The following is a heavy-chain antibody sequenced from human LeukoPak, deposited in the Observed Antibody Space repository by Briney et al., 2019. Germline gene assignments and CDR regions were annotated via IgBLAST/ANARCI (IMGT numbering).Heavy chain of an antibody. D-gene: IGHD6-13*01. CDR3: AKHSIAAAGKGAIDY. CDR1: GFTFSSYA. J-gene: IGHJ4*02. Sequence: GGSLRLSCAASGFTFSSYAMSWVRQAPGKGLEWVSAISGSGGRTYYADSVKGRFTISRDNAKNTLYLQMNSLRAEDTAVYYCAKHSIAAAGKGAIDYWGQGTLVTVSS. V-gene: IGHV3-23*01. CDR2: ISGSGGRT.